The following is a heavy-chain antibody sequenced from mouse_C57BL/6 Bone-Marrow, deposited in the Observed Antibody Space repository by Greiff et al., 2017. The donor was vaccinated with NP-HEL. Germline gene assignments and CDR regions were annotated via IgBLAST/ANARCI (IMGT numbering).Heavy chain of an antibody. CDR1: GFSLTSYG. Sequence: VQLQQSGPGLVQPSQSLSITCTVSGFSLTSYGVHWVRQSPGKGLEWLGVIWSGGSTDYNAACISRLSISKDNSKSQVFFKMNSLQADDTAIYYCARGRGFAYWGQGTLVTVSA. CDR2: IWSGGST. V-gene: IGHV2-2*01. J-gene: IGHJ3*01. CDR3: ARGRGFAY.